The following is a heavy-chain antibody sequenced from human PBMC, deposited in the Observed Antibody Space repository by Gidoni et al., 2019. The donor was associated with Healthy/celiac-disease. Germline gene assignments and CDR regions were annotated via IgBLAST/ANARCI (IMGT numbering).Heavy chain of an antibody. D-gene: IGHD1-26*01. CDR2: ISSSSSYI. J-gene: IGHJ4*02. CDR3: ARVGIVGATTSYFDY. Sequence: EVQLEESGGGLVQPGGYLRLSCAASGFTFSRYSMNWVRQDPGKGLEWVSSISSSSSYIYYADSVKGRFTISRDNAKNSLYLQMNSLRAEDTAVYYCARVGIVGATTSYFDYWGQGTLVTVSS. V-gene: IGHV3-21*01. CDR1: GFTFSRYS.